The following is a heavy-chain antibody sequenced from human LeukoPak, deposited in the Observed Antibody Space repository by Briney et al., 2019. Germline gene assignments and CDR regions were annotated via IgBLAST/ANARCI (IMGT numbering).Heavy chain of an antibody. CDR2: THHSGST. D-gene: IGHD5-18*01. CDR1: GGSISSNY. CDR3: ARSSGYSYGDFDY. V-gene: IGHV4-59*01. J-gene: IGHJ4*02. Sequence: PSETLSLTCSVSGGSISSNYWSWLRQPPGKGLEWIGYTHHSGSTSYNPSLKSRITISLDTSNNQFSLKLNSVTAADTAVYYCARSSGYSYGDFDYWGRGTLVTVSS.